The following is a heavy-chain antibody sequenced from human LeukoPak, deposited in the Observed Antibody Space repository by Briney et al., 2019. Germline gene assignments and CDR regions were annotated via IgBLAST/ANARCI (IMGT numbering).Heavy chain of an antibody. CDR2: ILYDGSNK. CDR3: ARDGHIVVVTARIDY. Sequence: GGSLRLSCAASGFTFSSYAMHWVRQAPGKGLEWVAVILYDGSNKYYADSVKGRFTISRDNSKNTLYLQMNSLRAEDTAVYYCARDGHIVVVTARIDYWGQGTLVTVSS. D-gene: IGHD2-21*02. V-gene: IGHV3-30*01. J-gene: IGHJ4*02. CDR1: GFTFSSYA.